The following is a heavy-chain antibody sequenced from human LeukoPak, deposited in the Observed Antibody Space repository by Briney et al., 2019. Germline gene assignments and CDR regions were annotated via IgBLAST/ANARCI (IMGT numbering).Heavy chain of an antibody. V-gene: IGHV3-23*01. J-gene: IGHJ4*02. Sequence: PGGSLRLSCAASGFTFSSYAMSWVRQAPGKGLEWVSAISGSGGSTYYADSVKGRFTISRDDSKNTLYLQMNSLRAEDTAVYYCAKSGWLRLGFDYWGQGTLVTVSS. CDR3: AKSGWLRLGFDY. CDR2: ISGSGGST. D-gene: IGHD5-12*01. CDR1: GFTFSSYA.